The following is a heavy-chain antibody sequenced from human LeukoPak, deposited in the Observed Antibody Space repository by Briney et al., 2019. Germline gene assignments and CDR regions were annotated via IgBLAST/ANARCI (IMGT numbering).Heavy chain of an antibody. J-gene: IGHJ4*02. D-gene: IGHD5-18*01. CDR2: IDHSGST. V-gene: IGHV4-38-2*02. CDR3: ATLGYSYGTDY. Sequence: SETLSLTCSVSGYSISSGHYWGWIRQPPGKGLEWIGSIDHSGSTNYNPSLKSRVTISVDTSKNQFSLKLSSVTAADTAVYYCATLGYSYGTDYWGQGTLVTVSS. CDR1: GYSISSGHY.